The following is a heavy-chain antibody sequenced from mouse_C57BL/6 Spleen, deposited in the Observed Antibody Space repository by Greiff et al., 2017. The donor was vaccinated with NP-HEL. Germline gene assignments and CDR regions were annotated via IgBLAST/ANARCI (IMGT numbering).Heavy chain of an antibody. CDR1: GYTFTDYY. V-gene: IGHV1-26*01. CDR2: INPNNGGT. CDR3: ARVYDYDPFAY. D-gene: IGHD2-4*01. Sequence: EVQLQQSGPELVKPGASVKISCKASGYTFTDYYMNWVKQSHGKSLEWIGDINPNNGGTSYNQKFKGKATLTVDKSSSTAYMELRSLTSEDSAVYYCARVYDYDPFAYWGQGTLVTVSA. J-gene: IGHJ3*01.